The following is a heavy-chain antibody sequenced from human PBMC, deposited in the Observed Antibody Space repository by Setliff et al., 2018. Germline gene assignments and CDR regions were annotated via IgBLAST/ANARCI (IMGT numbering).Heavy chain of an antibody. CDR1: GYTFRSYG. J-gene: IGHJ6*03. CDR3: ARADYIRYFYMDA. D-gene: IGHD4-4*01. Sequence: ASVKVSCKTSGYTFRSYGVSWVRQAPGQGLEWMGWISAYSGDTIYAQNYQGRVTMTTDTSTSTAYMELRSLRSEDTAVYYCARADYIRYFYMDAWGKGTTVTVSS. V-gene: IGHV1-18*01. CDR2: ISAYSGDT.